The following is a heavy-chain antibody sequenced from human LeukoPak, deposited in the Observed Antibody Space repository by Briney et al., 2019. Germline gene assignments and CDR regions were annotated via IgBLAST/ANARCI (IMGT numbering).Heavy chain of an antibody. CDR3: ARANEIAVAGYYFDY. Sequence: PSETLSLTCAVYGGSFSGYYWSWIRQPPGKGLEWIGEINHSGSTNYNPSLKSRVTISVDTSKNQFSLKLSSVTAADTAVYYCARANEIAVAGYYFDYWGQGTLVTVSS. D-gene: IGHD6-19*01. V-gene: IGHV4-34*01. CDR2: INHSGST. CDR1: GGSFSGYY. J-gene: IGHJ4*02.